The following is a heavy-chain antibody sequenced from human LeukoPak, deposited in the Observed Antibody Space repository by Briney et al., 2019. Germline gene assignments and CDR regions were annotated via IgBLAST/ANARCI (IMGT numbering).Heavy chain of an antibody. CDR1: GGSISTYY. CDR3: ARLRWSSSWFAYFDY. V-gene: IGHV4-4*09. D-gene: IGHD6-13*01. J-gene: IGHJ4*02. Sequence: PSETLSLTCTVSGGSISTYYWSWIRQPPGEGLEWIGYIYTSGSTNYNPSLKNRVTVSLDTSKSQFSLNLRSVTAADTAVYYCARLRWSSSWFAYFDYWGQGALISVSA. CDR2: IYTSGST.